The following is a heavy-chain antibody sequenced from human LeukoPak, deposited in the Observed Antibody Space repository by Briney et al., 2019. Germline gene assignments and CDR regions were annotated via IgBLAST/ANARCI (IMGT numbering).Heavy chain of an antibody. J-gene: IGHJ3*02. Sequence: TGGSLRLSCAASGFTFSSYAMSWVRQAPGKGLEWVSSISGNGGSTQYADSVQGRFAISRDNSKNTLYLQMNSLRAEDTAVYFCAKDPNGDYIGTFDIWGQGTMVTVSS. CDR3: AKDPNGDYIGTFDI. V-gene: IGHV3-23*01. CDR1: GFTFSSYA. CDR2: ISGNGGST. D-gene: IGHD4-17*01.